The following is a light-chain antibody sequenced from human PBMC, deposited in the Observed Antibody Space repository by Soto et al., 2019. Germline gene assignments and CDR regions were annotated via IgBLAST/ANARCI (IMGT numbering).Light chain of an antibody. CDR3: SSYTSSSTREGYV. Sequence: QSVLTQPASVSGSPGQSITISCTGTSSDVGGYNYVSWYQQHPGKAPKLMIYEVSNRPSGVSNRFSGSKSGNTASLTISGLQAEDEADYYCSSYTSSSTREGYVFGTGTKLTVL. J-gene: IGLJ1*01. CDR1: SSDVGGYNY. V-gene: IGLV2-14*01. CDR2: EVS.